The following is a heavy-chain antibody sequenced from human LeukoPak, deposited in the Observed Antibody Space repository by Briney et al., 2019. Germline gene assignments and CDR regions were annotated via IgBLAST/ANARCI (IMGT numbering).Heavy chain of an antibody. J-gene: IGHJ6*03. CDR3: ARGTSYSSSWFRYYYMGV. V-gene: IGHV1-2*02. CDR1: GGTLSSYA. D-gene: IGHD6-13*01. CDR2: INPNSGGT. Sequence: ASVKVSCKASGGTLSSYAISWVRQAPGQGLEWMGWINPNSGGTNYAQKFQGRVTMTRDTSISTAYMELSRLRSDDTAVYYCARGTSYSSSWFRYYYMGVWGKGTTVTVSS.